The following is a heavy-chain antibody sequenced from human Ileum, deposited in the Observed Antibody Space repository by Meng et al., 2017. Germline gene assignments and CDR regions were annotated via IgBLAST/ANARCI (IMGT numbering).Heavy chain of an antibody. D-gene: IGHD1-26*01. Sequence: VELVGSGGGVVALGTSLRLACAASGFTFSSYAMYWVRQAQGKGLEWVAVISSDGANKYYTDSVKGRFTISRDNSKNTLSLQMNSLTAEDTAVYYCARDLLRACDYWGQGTLVTVSS. CDR1: GFTFSSYA. CDR3: ARDLLRACDY. J-gene: IGHJ4*02. CDR2: ISSDGANK. V-gene: IGHV3-30*10.